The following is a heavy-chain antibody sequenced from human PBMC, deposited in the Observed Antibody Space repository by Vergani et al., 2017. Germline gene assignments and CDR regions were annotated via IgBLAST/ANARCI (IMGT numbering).Heavy chain of an antibody. CDR2: IKQEGSEK. Sequence: EVQLVESGGGLVQPGGSLRLSCAASGFTFSSYWMSWVRQAPGKGLEWVANIKQEGSEKYYVDSVKGRFTISRDNAKNSLYLQMNSLRAEDTAVYYCARESAMVRGVIIYWGQGTLVTVSS. CDR3: ARESAMVRGVIIY. V-gene: IGHV3-7*01. CDR1: GFTFSSYW. D-gene: IGHD3-10*01. J-gene: IGHJ4*02.